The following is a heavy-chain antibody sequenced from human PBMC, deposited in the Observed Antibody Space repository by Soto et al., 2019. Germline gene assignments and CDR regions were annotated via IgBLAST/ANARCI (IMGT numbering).Heavy chain of an antibody. CDR2: IYHSGST. CDR3: ARDQGSHPGD. D-gene: IGHD6-13*01. Sequence: QVQLRESGPGLVRPSGTLSLTCAVSGGSISNGQWWSWVRQAPGKGLEWIGEIYHSGSTNYNPSLTSRVTMSVVPSKNLFSLTLNSVTAADTAFYYCARDQGSHPGDWGQGTLVSVSS. J-gene: IGHJ4*02. CDR1: GGSISNGQW. V-gene: IGHV4-4*02.